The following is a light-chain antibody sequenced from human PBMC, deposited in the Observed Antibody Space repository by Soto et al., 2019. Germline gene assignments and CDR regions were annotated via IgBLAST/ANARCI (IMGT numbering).Light chain of an antibody. Sequence: QSVLTQPPSASGTPGQRVTISCSGSNSNIGSNNVNWYQQLPGTAPKLLIYSNHQRPSGVPDRFPASKSGTSASLAISGLQSEDEADYYCSVWDDNRHGPVFGVGTKLPLL. J-gene: IGLJ2*01. CDR3: SVWDDNRHGPV. V-gene: IGLV1-44*01. CDR1: NSNIGSNN. CDR2: SNH.